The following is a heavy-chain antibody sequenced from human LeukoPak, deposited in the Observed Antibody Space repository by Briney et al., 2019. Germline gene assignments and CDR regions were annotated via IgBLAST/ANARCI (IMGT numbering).Heavy chain of an antibody. CDR3: ARRGGLLDDYGPFFDY. V-gene: IGHV1-2*02. J-gene: IGHJ4*02. CDR2: INPNSGGT. CDR1: GYTFTGYY. D-gene: IGHD3-16*01. Sequence: ASAKVSCKASGYTFTGYYIHWVRQAPGQGLEWMGWINPNSGGTNFAQKFQGRVTMTRDTSISAAYMELSWLRSDDTAVYYCARRGGLLDDYGPFFDYWGQGTLVTVSS.